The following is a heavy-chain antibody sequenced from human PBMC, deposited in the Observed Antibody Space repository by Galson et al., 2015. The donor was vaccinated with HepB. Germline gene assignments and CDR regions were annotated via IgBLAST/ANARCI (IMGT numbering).Heavy chain of an antibody. CDR1: GFTFNYYY. J-gene: IGHJ6*02. CDR3: VRVSDCSGGMCQSGWYGLDV. V-gene: IGHV3-11*01. CDR2: ISSSGSTI. D-gene: IGHD2-15*01. Sequence: SLRLSCAASGFTFNYYYMSWIRQTPGKGLEWVSYISSSGSTIYYADSVKGRFTISRANAKNSLYLQMHSLRAEDTAVYFCVRVSDCSGGMCQSGWYGLDVWGQGTTVTVSS.